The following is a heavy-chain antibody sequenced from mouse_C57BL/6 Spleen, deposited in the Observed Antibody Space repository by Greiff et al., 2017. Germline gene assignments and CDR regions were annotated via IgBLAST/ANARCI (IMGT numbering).Heavy chain of an antibody. CDR2: ISYDGRN. D-gene: IGHD1-1*01. Sequence: ESGPGLVKPSQSLSLTCSFTVYSITSGYYWNWIRQFPGNKLEWFGYISYDGRNNYNPSLKNRNAITRDTSKNQFFLKLNSVTTEDTATYYCAREPPIYYYGSSYGYFDVWGTGTTVTVAS. V-gene: IGHV3-6*01. J-gene: IGHJ1*03. CDR3: AREPPIYYYGSSYGYFDV. CDR1: VYSITSGYY.